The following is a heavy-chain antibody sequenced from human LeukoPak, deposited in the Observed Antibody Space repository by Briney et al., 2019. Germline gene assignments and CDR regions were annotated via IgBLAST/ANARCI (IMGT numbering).Heavy chain of an antibody. CDR3: AKVWSTLRIYYYYYMDV. V-gene: IGHV3-23*01. CDR2: ISGSGGST. Sequence: GGTLRLSCAASGFTFSSYGMSWVRQAPGKGLEWVSAISGSGGSTYYADSVKGRFTISRDNSKNTLYLQMNSLRAEDTAVYYCAKVWSTLRIYYYYYMDVWGKGTTVTISS. D-gene: IGHD4-17*01. J-gene: IGHJ6*03. CDR1: GFTFSSYG.